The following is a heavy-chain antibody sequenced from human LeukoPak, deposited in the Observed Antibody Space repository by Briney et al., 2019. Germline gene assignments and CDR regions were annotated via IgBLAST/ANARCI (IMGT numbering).Heavy chain of an antibody. D-gene: IGHD3-16*02. Sequence: GGSLRLSCAASGFTVSTNYMTWVRQAPGKGLEWVSVIYSGGSTYYADSVKGRFIISRDNLKNTLYLQMNSLRAEDTAVYYCARSSELSAPLVFDYWGQGTLVTVSS. CDR3: ARSSELSAPLVFDY. J-gene: IGHJ4*02. CDR1: GFTVSTNY. V-gene: IGHV3-66*01. CDR2: IYSGGST.